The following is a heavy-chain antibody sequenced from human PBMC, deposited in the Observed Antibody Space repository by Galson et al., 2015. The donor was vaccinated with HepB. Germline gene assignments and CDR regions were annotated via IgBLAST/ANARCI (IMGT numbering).Heavy chain of an antibody. D-gene: IGHD5-18*01. Sequence: SLRLSCAASGFTFSSYAMSWVRQAPGKGLEWVSAISGSGGSTYYADSVKGRFTISRDNSKNTLYLQMNSLRAEDTAVYYCAKDPSGLWYTVRWFDPWGQGTLVTVSS. CDR3: AKDPSGLWYTVRWFDP. J-gene: IGHJ5*02. V-gene: IGHV3-23*01. CDR2: ISGSGGST. CDR1: GFTFSSYA.